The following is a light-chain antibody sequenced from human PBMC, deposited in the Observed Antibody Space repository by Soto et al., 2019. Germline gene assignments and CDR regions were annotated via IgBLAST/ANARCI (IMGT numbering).Light chain of an antibody. CDR1: RSDIGTYKY. Sequence: QSVLTQPASVSGSPGQSITISCTGTRSDIGTYKYVSWFQYHPGKAPKLIIFEVSNRPSGISDRFSGFKSANTAYLTISGVQPEDEADYHCSSYTTIKTVVFGGGTKVTVL. V-gene: IGLV2-14*01. CDR2: EVS. CDR3: SSYTTIKTVV. J-gene: IGLJ2*01.